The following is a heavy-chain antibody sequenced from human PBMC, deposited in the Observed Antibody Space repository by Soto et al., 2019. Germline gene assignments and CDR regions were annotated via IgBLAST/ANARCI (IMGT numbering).Heavy chain of an antibody. Sequence: PGESLKISCQGSGYSFTSYWIGWVRQMPGKGLEWMGIIYPGDSDTRYSPSFQGQVTISADKSISTAYLQWSSLKASDTAIYYCARPEIPTRSNDHIYPFDLWGQGTLVTVSS. V-gene: IGHV5-51*01. D-gene: IGHD3-16*01. J-gene: IGHJ5*02. CDR1: GYSFTSYW. CDR2: IYPGDSDT. CDR3: ARPEIPTRSNDHIYPFDL.